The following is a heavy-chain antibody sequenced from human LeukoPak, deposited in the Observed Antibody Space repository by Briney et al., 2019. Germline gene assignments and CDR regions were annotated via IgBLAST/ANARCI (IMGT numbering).Heavy chain of an antibody. CDR1: GFTFSSYE. CDR2: ISSSGTTI. Sequence: PGGSLRLSCAASGFTFSSYEMNWVRQAPGKGLEGVSYISSSGTTIYYTDSVKGRFTISRDNAKNSLFLQMNSLRAEDTAVYYCVRVSSGWFYFDYWGQGTLVTVSS. D-gene: IGHD6-19*01. V-gene: IGHV3-48*03. CDR3: VRVSSGWFYFDY. J-gene: IGHJ4*02.